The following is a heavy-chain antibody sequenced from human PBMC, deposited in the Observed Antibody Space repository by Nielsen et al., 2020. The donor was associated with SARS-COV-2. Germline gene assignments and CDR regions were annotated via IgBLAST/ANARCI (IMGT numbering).Heavy chain of an antibody. CDR1: GFTFSSYA. CDR3: ARETLDHTSSFVDF. Sequence: GASLKISCAASGFTFSSYAMSWVRQAPGKGLEWVSAISGSGGSTYYADSVKGRFTISRDNSKNTLYLQMNSLRAEDTAVYYCARETLDHTSSFVDFWGQGTLVTVSS. V-gene: IGHV3-23*01. D-gene: IGHD6-6*01. CDR2: ISGSGGST. J-gene: IGHJ4*02.